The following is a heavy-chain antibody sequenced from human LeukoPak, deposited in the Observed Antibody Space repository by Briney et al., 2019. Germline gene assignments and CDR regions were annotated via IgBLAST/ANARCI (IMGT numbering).Heavy chain of an antibody. CDR1: GYTFTSYG. V-gene: IGHV1-69*13. CDR3: ARGGVSAGTTGP. Sequence: ASVKVSCKASGYTFTSYGISWVRQAPGQGLEWMGGIIPIFGTANYAQKFQGRVTITADESTSTAYMELSSLRSEDTAVYYCARGGVSAGTTGPWGQGTLVIVSS. D-gene: IGHD1-1*01. CDR2: IIPIFGTA. J-gene: IGHJ5*02.